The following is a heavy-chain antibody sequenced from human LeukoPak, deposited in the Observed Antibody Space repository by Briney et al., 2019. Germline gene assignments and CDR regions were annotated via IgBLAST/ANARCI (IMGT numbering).Heavy chain of an antibody. CDR1: GASISSSHYF. CDR2: VYHTGTT. J-gene: IGHJ4*02. D-gene: IGHD1-26*01. Sequence: SETLSLTCAVSGASISSSHYFWGWLRQPPGKGLEYIGGVYHTGTTYYNPSLKSRVIVSVDTSKNQFSLHLSSVTAADTAVYYCASGATSELAFDYWGQGTLVTVSS. V-gene: IGHV4-39*07. CDR3: ASGATSELAFDY.